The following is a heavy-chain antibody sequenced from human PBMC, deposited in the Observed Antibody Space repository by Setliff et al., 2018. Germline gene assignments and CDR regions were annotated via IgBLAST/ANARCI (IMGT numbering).Heavy chain of an antibody. J-gene: IGHJ4*02. V-gene: IGHV3-23*01. CDR1: GFTFSSYA. CDR3: AKDGRWELGVGGFDS. Sequence: GGSLRLSCAASGFTFSSYAMSWVRQAPGKGLEWVSAISGSGRTTYSADSVKGRFTISRDNSKNTLSLQMNSLRAEDTAVYYCAKDGRWELGVGGFDSWGQGTPVTVSS. CDR2: ISGSGRTT. D-gene: IGHD1-26*01.